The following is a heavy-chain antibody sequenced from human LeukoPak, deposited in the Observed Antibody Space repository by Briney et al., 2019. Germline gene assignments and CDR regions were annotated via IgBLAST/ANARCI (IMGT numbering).Heavy chain of an antibody. Sequence: GGSLRLSCAASGFTFSSYGTHWVRKAPGKGLEWVAVIWYDGSNKYYADSVKGRFTISRDNSQNTLYLQMNSLRAEDTAVYYCARDLGSGWMEGYFDYWGQGTLVTVSS. CDR3: ARDLGSGWMEGYFDY. D-gene: IGHD6-19*01. CDR1: GFTFSSYG. J-gene: IGHJ4*02. V-gene: IGHV3-33*01. CDR2: IWYDGSNK.